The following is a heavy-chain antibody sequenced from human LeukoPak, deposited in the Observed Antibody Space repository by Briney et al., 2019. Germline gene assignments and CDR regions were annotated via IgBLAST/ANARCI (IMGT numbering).Heavy chain of an antibody. CDR1: GFTFSSYA. CDR3: AKGETYYYGSGSYYNGDYFDY. CDR2: IDPSGGGT. J-gene: IGHJ4*02. Sequence: GGSLRLSCAASGFTFSSYAMSWVRQTPGKGLEWVSGIDPSGGGTYYADSVKGRFTISRDNSKNTLYLQMNSLRAEDTAVYYCAKGETYYYGSGSYYNGDYFDYWGQGTLVTVSS. V-gene: IGHV3-23*01. D-gene: IGHD3-10*01.